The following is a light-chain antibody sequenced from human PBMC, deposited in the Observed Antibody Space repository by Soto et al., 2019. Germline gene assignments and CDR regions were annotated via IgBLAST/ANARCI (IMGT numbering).Light chain of an antibody. J-gene: IGKJ1*01. CDR1: QSVSSSS. CDR2: DTS. CDR3: QHYGTSMWT. Sequence: EIVLTQSPGTLSLSPGERATLSCRASQSVSSSSLSWYQQKPGQAPRLLIYDTSSRVTDIPDRFSGSGSGTDFSLTISRLQPEDFTVYYCQHYGTSMWTFGQGTTVEIK. V-gene: IGKV3-20*01.